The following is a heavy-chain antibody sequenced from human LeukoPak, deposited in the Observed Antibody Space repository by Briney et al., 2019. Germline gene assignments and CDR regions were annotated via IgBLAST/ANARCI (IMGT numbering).Heavy chain of an antibody. D-gene: IGHD2-15*01. Sequence: SETLSLTCTVSGGPISSGSYFWSWIRQPAGKGLEWIGRIYTSGSTNYNPSLKSRVTISVDTSKNQFSLKLSSVTAADTAVYYCASDRIEVDAFDIWGQGTMVTVSS. V-gene: IGHV4-61*02. CDR2: IYTSGST. J-gene: IGHJ3*02. CDR1: GGPISSGSYF. CDR3: ASDRIEVDAFDI.